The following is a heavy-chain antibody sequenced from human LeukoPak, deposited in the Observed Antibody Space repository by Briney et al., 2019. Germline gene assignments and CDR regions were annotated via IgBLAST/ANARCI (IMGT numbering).Heavy chain of an antibody. J-gene: IGHJ6*03. CDR1: GFTFSSYA. CDR2: ISGIGGST. CDR3: AKDGKYYDFWSGYYSRSYYYYMDV. Sequence: PGGSLRLSCAASGFTFSSYAMSWVRQAPGKGLEWVSAISGIGGSTYYADSVKGRFTISRDNSKNTLYLQMNSLRAEDTAVYYCAKDGKYYDFWSGYYSRSYYYYMDVWGKGTTVTVSS. D-gene: IGHD3-3*01. V-gene: IGHV3-23*01.